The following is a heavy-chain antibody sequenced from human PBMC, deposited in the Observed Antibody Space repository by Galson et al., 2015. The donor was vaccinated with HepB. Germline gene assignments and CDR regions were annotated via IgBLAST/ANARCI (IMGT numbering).Heavy chain of an antibody. D-gene: IGHD3-16*01. CDR3: ARRGSRSYYYYGMDV. J-gene: IGHJ6*02. V-gene: IGHV5-51*03. CDR2: IQPGDSDT. CDR1: GYSFTSYW. Sequence: QSGAEVKKSGESLTISCTGSGYSFTSYWIVWVRQRPGKGLEWMGIIQPGDSDTRYSPSFQGQVTISADKSVGTAYLQWSSLKASDSAMYYCARRGSRSYYYYGMDVWGQGTTVTVSS.